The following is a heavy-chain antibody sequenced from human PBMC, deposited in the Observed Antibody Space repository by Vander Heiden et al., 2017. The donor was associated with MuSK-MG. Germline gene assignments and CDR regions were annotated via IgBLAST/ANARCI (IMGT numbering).Heavy chain of an antibody. J-gene: IGHJ4*02. CDR1: GFTFSSYA. Sequence: EVQLLESGGGLVQPGGSLSLSCAASGFTFSSYAMSWVRQAPGKGLEWVSSISGSGGSTYYADSVKGWFTISRDNSKNTLSLQMNSLRAEDTAVYYCAKYSSSWFPTLPFDYWGQGTLVTVSS. CDR3: AKYSSSWFPTLPFDY. CDR2: ISGSGGST. V-gene: IGHV3-23*01. D-gene: IGHD6-13*01.